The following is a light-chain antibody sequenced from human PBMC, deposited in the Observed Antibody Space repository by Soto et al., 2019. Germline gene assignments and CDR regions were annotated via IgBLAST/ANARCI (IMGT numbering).Light chain of an antibody. V-gene: IGLV2-14*01. CDR1: SSDVGGYNY. CDR3: SSYTTSSTWV. CDR2: EVR. J-gene: IGLJ3*02. Sequence: QPVLTQPASVSGSPGQSITISCTGTSSDVGGYNYVSWYQQHPGKAPKLMIYEVRNRPSGVSNRISGSKSGNTASLTISGLQAEDEADYYCSSYTTSSTWVFGGGTKLTVL.